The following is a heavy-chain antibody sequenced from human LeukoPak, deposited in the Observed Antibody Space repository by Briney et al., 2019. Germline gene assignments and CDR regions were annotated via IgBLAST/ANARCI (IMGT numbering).Heavy chain of an antibody. D-gene: IGHD3-9*01. CDR1: GFSFSNNY. V-gene: IGHV3-53*01. CDR2: MYSGGTT. J-gene: IGHJ4*02. CDR3: AKPLRYFDWPTTDY. Sequence: GGSLRLSCAASGFSFSNNYMSWVRQAPGKGLERVPLMYSGGTTHYADSVKGRFTMSRDTSKNTLYLQMNSLRAEDAAVYYCAKPLRYFDWPTTDYWGQGTLVTVSS.